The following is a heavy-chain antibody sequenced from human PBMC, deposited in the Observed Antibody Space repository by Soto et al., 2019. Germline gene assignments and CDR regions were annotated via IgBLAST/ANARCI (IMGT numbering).Heavy chain of an antibody. CDR1: GFIFSDHY. J-gene: IGHJ5*02. D-gene: IGHD3-10*01. Sequence: PGGSLRLSCAASGFIFSDHYMSWIRQAPGKGLEWLAYISRDGNAIFYADSVNGRFTISRDNAKNSLFLQMDDLRAEDTAMFFCARGAGMSSLTKWFDPWGQGTLVTVSS. V-gene: IGHV3-11*01. CDR2: ISRDGNAI. CDR3: ARGAGMSSLTKWFDP.